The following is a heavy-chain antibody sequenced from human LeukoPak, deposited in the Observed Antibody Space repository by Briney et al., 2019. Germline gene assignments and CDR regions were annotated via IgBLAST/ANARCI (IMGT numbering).Heavy chain of an antibody. J-gene: IGHJ3*02. D-gene: IGHD3-10*01. Sequence: ASVTVSCQASGYTFATYAMHWVRQAPGQRLEWMGWSNAGNGNKKYSQELQGRVTITRDTSASTAYMELSNLRSEDMAVYSCVKEAPFGAFDIWGQGTMVTVSS. CDR1: GYTFATYA. CDR3: VKEAPFGAFDI. V-gene: IGHV1-3*02. CDR2: SNAGNGNK.